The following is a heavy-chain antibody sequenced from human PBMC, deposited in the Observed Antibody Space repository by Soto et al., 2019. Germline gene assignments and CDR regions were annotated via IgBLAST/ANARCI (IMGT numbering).Heavy chain of an antibody. CDR1: GGSISFYN. CDR3: AKGDSNTHGDSFDI. D-gene: IGHD6-13*01. Sequence: QVQLQESGPGLVKPSETLSLTCSVSGGSISFYNWNWIRHSPGKGLEWIGYIYHSGRTNYNPSLKSRVTIPVDTSKTQFSLQLSSVTAADTDVYYCAKGDSNTHGDSFDIWGQGKMFTVSP. J-gene: IGHJ3*02. CDR2: IYHSGRT. V-gene: IGHV4-59*01.